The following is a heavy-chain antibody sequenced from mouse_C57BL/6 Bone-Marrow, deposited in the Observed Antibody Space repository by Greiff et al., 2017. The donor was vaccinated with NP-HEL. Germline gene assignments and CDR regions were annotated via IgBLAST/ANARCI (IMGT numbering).Heavy chain of an antibody. D-gene: IGHD1-1*01. CDR3: ARKAYYGRSYEFAY. J-gene: IGHJ3*01. V-gene: IGHV1-50*01. Sequence: QVQLQQPGAELVKPGASVKLSCKASGYTFTTYWMQWVKQRPGQGLEWIGEIDPSDSYTNSNQKFKGKATLTVDPSSSTAYMQLSSLTSEDSAVYYCARKAYYGRSYEFAYWGQGTLVTVSA. CDR1: GYTFTTYW. CDR2: IDPSDSYT.